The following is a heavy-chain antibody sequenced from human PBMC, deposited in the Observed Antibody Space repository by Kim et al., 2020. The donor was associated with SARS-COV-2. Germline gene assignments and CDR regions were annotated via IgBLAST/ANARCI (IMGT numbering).Heavy chain of an antibody. CDR2: ISWDGSKK. CDR3: AKEPDGGWGLDY. J-gene: IGHJ4*02. CDR1: GFGFGGYG. V-gene: IGHV3-30*18. D-gene: IGHD3-16*01. Sequence: GGSLRLSCTASGFGFGGYGMHWVRQAPGKGLEWVAFISWDGSKKVYGDSVKGRFTISRDNSKSTLYLEMKSLRVEDTAMYFCAKEPDGGWGLDYWGQGTLVTVSS.